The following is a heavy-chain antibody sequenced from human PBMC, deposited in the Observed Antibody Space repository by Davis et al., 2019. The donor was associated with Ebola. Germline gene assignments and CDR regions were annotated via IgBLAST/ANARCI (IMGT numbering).Heavy chain of an antibody. CDR3: ARGVLGGDYLFDY. V-gene: IGHV1-3*01. Sequence: AASVKVSCKASGYTFTSYAMHWVRQAPGQRLEWMGWINAGNGNTKYSQKFQGRVTITRDTSASTAYMELSSLRSEDTAVYYCARGVLGGDYLFDYWGQGTLVTVSS. D-gene: IGHD4-17*01. J-gene: IGHJ4*02. CDR2: INAGNGNT. CDR1: GYTFTSYA.